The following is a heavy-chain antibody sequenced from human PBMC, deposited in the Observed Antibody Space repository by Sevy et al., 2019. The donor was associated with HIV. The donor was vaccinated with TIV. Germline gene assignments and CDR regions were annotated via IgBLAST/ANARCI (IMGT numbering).Heavy chain of an antibody. CDR3: ARNTGTPRPYYFDY. CDR2: ISSSSSTI. CDR1: GFTFSSYS. V-gene: IGHV3-48*02. Sequence: AGSLRLSCAASGFTFSSYSMNWVRQAPGKALEWVSYISSSSSTIYYADSVKGRFTISRDNAKNSLYLQMNSLRDEDTAVYYCARNTGTPRPYYFDYWGQGTLVTVSS. D-gene: IGHD2-8*02. J-gene: IGHJ4*02.